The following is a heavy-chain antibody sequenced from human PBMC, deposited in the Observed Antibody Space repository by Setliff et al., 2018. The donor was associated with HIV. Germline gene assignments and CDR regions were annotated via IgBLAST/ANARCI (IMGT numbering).Heavy chain of an antibody. D-gene: IGHD1-26*01. J-gene: IGHJ3*02. CDR1: GFTFSSYW. CDR2: INSDESST. Sequence: GESLKISCAASGFTFSSYWMHWVRQVPGKGPVWVSRINSDESSTSYLDSVNGRFTISRDNSKNTLYLQMNNLRAEDTAVYFCAASGSIYGGAYDIWGQGTMVTVSS. CDR3: AASGSIYGGAYDI. V-gene: IGHV3-74*01.